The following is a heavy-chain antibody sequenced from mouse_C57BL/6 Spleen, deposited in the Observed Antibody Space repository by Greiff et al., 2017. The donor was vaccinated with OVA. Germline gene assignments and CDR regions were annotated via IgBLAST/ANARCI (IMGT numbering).Heavy chain of an antibody. CDR1: GYSITSGYY. CDR3: ARDTGTDYFDY. J-gene: IGHJ2*01. D-gene: IGHD4-1*01. CDR2: IRYDGSN. Sequence: EVQLVESGPGLVKPSQSLSLTCSVTGYSITSGYYWNWIRQFPGNKLEWMGYIRYDGSNNYNPSLKNRISITRDTSKNQFFLKLNSVTTEDTATYYCARDTGTDYFDYWGQGTTLTVSS. V-gene: IGHV3-6*01.